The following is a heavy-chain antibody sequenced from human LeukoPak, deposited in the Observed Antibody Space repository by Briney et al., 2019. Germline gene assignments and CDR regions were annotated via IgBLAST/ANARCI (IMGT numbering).Heavy chain of an antibody. J-gene: IGHJ4*02. CDR2: IYYSGST. Sequence: SETLSLTCTVSGYSISSGYYWGWIRQPPGKGLEWIGYIYYSGSTNYNPSLKSRVTISVDTSKNQFSLKLSSVTAADTAVYYCARDLGDWGQGTLVTVSS. CDR1: GYSISSGYY. V-gene: IGHV4-61*01. CDR3: ARDLGD.